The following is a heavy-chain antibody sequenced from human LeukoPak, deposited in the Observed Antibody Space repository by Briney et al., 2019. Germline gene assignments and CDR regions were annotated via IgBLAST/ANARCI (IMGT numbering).Heavy chain of an antibody. Sequence: SETLSLTCTVSGGSIGLYHWSWIRQPPGKGLEWIGYIYYSGSTNYNPSLKSRVTISVDTSKNQFSLKLSSVTAADTAVYYCARGQIRGGIPNEIDYWGQGTLVTVSS. J-gene: IGHJ4*02. CDR1: GGSIGLYH. CDR3: ARGQIRGGIPNEIDY. CDR2: IYYSGST. D-gene: IGHD3-10*01. V-gene: IGHV4-59*01.